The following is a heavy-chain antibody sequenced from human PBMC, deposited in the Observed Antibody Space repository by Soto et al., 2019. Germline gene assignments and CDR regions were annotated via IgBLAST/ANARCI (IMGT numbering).Heavy chain of an antibody. CDR1: GFTFSSYG. J-gene: IGHJ4*02. CDR3: AKISTNYDFWSGYSSSLDFDY. D-gene: IGHD3-3*01. CDR2: ISYDGSNK. Sequence: GGSLRLSCAASGFTFSSYGMHWVRQAPGKGLEWVAVISYDGSNKYYADSVKGRFTISRDDSKNTLYLQMNSLRAEDTAVYYCAKISTNYDFWSGYSSSLDFDYWGQGTLVTVSS. V-gene: IGHV3-30*18.